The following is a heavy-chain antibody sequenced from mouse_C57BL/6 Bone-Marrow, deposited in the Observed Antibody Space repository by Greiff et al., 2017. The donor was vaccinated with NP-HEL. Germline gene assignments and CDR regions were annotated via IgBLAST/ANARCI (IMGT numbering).Heavy chain of an antibody. V-gene: IGHV1-63*01. CDR1: GYTFTNYW. CDR2: IYPGGGYT. J-gene: IGHJ2*01. Sequence: QVQLQQSGAELVRPGTSVKMSCKASGYTFTNYWIGWAKQRPGHGPEWIGDIYPGGGYTNYKKKFKGKATLTADKSSSTAYMQFSSLTSEDSAIYYCARGYDEEGGFDYWGQGTTLTVSS. CDR3: ARGYDEEGGFDY. D-gene: IGHD2-2*01.